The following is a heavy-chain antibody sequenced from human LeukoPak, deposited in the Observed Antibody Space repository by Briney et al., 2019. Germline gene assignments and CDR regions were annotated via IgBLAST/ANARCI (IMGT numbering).Heavy chain of an antibody. D-gene: IGHD6-25*01. CDR3: ARDGSGFYYYYYVDV. CDR1: GFTFTDYS. CDR2: ISTVSTYT. J-gene: IGHJ6*03. V-gene: IGHV3-21*01. Sequence: PGGSLRLSCAASGFTFTDYSMTWVRQAPGKGLEWVSSISTVSTYTFYSDSVKGRFTISRDNRKNTLYLQMGSLSAEDTAVYYCARDGSGFYYYYYVDVWGRGTAVTVSS.